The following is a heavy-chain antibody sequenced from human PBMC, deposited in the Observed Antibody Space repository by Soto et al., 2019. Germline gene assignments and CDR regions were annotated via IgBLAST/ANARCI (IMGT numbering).Heavy chain of an antibody. CDR1: GGSISSSNW. Sequence: LSLTCAVSGGSISSSNWWSWVRQPPGKGLEWIGEIYHSGSTNYNPSLTSRVTISVDTSKNQFSLKLSSVTAADTAVYYCARRGVVGKDAFDIWGQGTMVTVSS. D-gene: IGHD1-26*01. CDR3: ARRGVVGKDAFDI. CDR2: IYHSGST. V-gene: IGHV4-4*02. J-gene: IGHJ3*02.